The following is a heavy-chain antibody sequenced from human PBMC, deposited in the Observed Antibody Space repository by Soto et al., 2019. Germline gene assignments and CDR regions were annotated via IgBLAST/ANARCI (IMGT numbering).Heavy chain of an antibody. D-gene: IGHD3-22*01. J-gene: IGHJ5*02. V-gene: IGHV3-15*01. Sequence: GGSLRLSGAASGLTFSNAWMSWVRQAPGKGLEWVGRIKSKTDGGTTDYAAPVKGRFTISRDDSKNTLYLQMNSLKTEDTAVYYCTTGFPTYYYDSSGSPWGQGTLVTVSS. CDR3: TTGFPTYYYDSSGSP. CDR1: GLTFSNAW. CDR2: IKSKTDGGTT.